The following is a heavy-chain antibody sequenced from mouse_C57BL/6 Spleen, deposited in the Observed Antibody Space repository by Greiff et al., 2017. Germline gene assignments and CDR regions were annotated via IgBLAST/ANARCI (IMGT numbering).Heavy chain of an antibody. CDR3: TTVVADDY. Sequence: VQLVESGAELVRPGASVTLSCKASGYTFTDYEMHWVKQTPVHGLEWIGAIDPETGGTAYNQKFKGKAILTADKSSSTAYMELRSLTSEDSAVYYCTTVVADDYWGQGTTLTVSS. V-gene: IGHV1-15*01. J-gene: IGHJ2*01. CDR2: IDPETGGT. CDR1: GYTFTDYE. D-gene: IGHD1-1*01.